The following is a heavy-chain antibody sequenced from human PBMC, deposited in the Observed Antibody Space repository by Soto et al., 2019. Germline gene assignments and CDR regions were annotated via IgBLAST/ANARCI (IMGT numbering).Heavy chain of an antibody. CDR2: IIPIFGTA. CDR3: AMYQPGIAGFNWFDP. J-gene: IGHJ5*02. D-gene: IGHD6-13*01. CDR1: GGTFSSYA. Sequence: ASVKVSCKASGGTFSSYAISWVRQAPGQGLEWMGGIIPIFGTANYAQKFQGRVTITADKSTSTAYMELSSLRSEDTAVYYCAMYQPGIAGFNWFDPWGQGTLVTVSS. V-gene: IGHV1-69*06.